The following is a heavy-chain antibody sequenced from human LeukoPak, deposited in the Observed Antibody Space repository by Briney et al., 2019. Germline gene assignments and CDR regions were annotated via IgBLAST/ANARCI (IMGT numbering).Heavy chain of an antibody. CDR3: ASIAVAGSHYYYYYMDV. CDR2: ISAYNGNT. J-gene: IGHJ6*03. V-gene: IGHV1-18*01. D-gene: IGHD6-19*01. Sequence: ASVKVSCKASGYTFTSYGISWVRQAPGQGLEWMGWISAYNGNTNYAQKFQGRVTITADESTSTAYMELSSLRSEDTAVYYCASIAVAGSHYYYYYMDVWGKGTTVTISS. CDR1: GYTFTSYG.